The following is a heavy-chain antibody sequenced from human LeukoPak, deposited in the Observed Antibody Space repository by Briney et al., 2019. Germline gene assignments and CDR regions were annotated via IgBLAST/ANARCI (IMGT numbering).Heavy chain of an antibody. CDR2: IIPIFGTA. D-gene: IGHD4-17*01. Sequence: GASVKVSCKASGGTFSSYAISLVRQAPGQGLEWMGRIIPIFGTANYAQKFQGRVTITTDESTSTAYMELSSLRCEDTAVYYCARDRGSTVTTGKGGWFDPWGQGTLVTVSS. CDR3: ARDRGSTVTTGKGGWFDP. CDR1: GGTFSSYA. J-gene: IGHJ5*02. V-gene: IGHV1-69*05.